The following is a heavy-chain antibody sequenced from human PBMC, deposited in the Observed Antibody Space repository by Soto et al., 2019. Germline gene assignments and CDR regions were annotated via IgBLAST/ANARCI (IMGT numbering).Heavy chain of an antibody. CDR2: IWYDGSNK. V-gene: IGHV3-33*01. CDR3: ARDYYRFNSGYGFSKDV. D-gene: IGHD5-12*01. CDR1: GFTFSSYG. J-gene: IGHJ6*02. Sequence: PGGSLRLSCAASGFTFSSYGMHWVRQAPGKGLEWVAVIWYDGSNKYYADSVKGRFTISRDNSKNTLYLQMNSLRAEDTAVYYCARDYYRFNSGYGFSKDVWGQGTTVTVSS.